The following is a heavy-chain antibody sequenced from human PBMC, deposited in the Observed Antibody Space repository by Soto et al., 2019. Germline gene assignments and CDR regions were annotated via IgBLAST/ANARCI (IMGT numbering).Heavy chain of an antibody. V-gene: IGHV4-4*07. CDR2: IYISGNT. CDR1: GGSLSNQY. D-gene: IGHD3-16*01. J-gene: IGHJ6*02. CDR3: GGSSGYYYGVDV. Sequence: QMQLQESGPGLVKPSETLSLTCTVSGGSLSNQYWVWVRQPAGKGLEWIGRIYISGNTNYNPSLGSRVTMSIDTSKNQFSLKLDSMTAADTAVYYCGGSSGYYYGVDVWGQGTTVTVSS.